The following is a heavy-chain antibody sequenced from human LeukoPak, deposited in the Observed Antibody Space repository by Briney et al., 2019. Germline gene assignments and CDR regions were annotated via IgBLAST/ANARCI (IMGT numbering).Heavy chain of an antibody. Sequence: GGSLRLFSAASGFIFSSYAMSWVRQAPGKGLERVSAISGSGGSTYYADSVKGRFTISRDNSKNTLYLQMNSLRAEDTAVYYCAKDSSGYSSSWYLINYYYYGMDVWGQGTTVTVSS. CDR1: GFIFSSYA. CDR3: AKDSSGYSSSWYLINYYYYGMDV. D-gene: IGHD6-13*01. J-gene: IGHJ6*02. CDR2: ISGSGGST. V-gene: IGHV3-23*01.